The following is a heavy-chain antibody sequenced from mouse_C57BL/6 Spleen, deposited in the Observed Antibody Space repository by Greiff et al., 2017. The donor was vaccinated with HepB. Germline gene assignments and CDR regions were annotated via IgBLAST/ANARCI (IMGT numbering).Heavy chain of an antibody. CDR1: GFTFSSYG. J-gene: IGHJ2*01. CDR2: ISSGGSYT. V-gene: IGHV5-6*01. CDR3: ARWEDSSGYYY. D-gene: IGHD3-2*02. Sequence: EVKLMESGGDLVKPGGSLKLSCAASGFTFSSYGMSWVRQTPDKRLEWVATISSGGSYTYYPDSVKGRFTISRDNAKNTLYLQMSSLKSEDTAMYYCARWEDSSGYYYWGQGTTLTVSS.